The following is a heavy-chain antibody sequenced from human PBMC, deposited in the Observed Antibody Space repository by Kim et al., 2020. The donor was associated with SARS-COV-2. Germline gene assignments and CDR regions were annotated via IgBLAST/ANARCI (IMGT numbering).Heavy chain of an antibody. CDR3: ATTHYDFWSGYYTYPFDY. J-gene: IGHJ4*02. V-gene: IGHV4-34*01. D-gene: IGHD3-3*01. Sequence: KSRVTISVDTSKNQFSLKLSSVTAADTAVYYCATTHYDFWSGYYTYPFDYWGQGTLVTVSS.